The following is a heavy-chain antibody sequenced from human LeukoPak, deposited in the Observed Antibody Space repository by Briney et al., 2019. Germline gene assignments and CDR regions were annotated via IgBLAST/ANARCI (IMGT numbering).Heavy chain of an antibody. D-gene: IGHD2-15*01. Sequence: SETLSLTCTVSGGSISNYYWSWFRQPPGKGLEWLGYISYSGSTNYNPSLKSRVTISVDTSKNQFSLRLSSVTAADTAVYYCARLGYGEYLFYSDYWGQGTLVTVSS. J-gene: IGHJ4*02. CDR2: ISYSGST. CDR1: GGSISNYY. V-gene: IGHV4-59*01. CDR3: ARLGYGEYLFYSDY.